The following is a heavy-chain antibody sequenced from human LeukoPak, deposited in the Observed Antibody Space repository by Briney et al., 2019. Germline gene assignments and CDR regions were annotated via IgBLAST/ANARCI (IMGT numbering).Heavy chain of an antibody. CDR1: GYSISNGYY. J-gene: IGHJ5*02. V-gene: IGHV3-48*01. CDR3: ASQGLIVATTINWFDP. D-gene: IGHD5-12*01. CDR2: ISSSGTTK. Sequence: HSSETLSLTCTVSGYSISNGYYWGWVRQAPGKGLEWVSFISSSGTTKHYADSVNGRFTISRDNAQMSVYLHMNSLRVEDTAVYYCASQGLIVATTINWFDPWGQGTLVTVSS.